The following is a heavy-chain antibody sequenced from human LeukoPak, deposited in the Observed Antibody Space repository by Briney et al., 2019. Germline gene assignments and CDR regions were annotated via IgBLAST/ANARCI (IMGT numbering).Heavy chain of an antibody. CDR1: GGSFSGYH. CDR3: ARYYYDSSGYYNFDY. V-gene: IGHV4-34*01. Sequence: PSETLSLTCAVYGGSFSGYHWSWIRQPPGKGLEWIGEINHSGSTNYNPSLKSRVTISVDTSKNQFSLKLSSVTAADTAVYYCARYYYDSSGYYNFDYWGQGTLVTVSS. CDR2: INHSGST. J-gene: IGHJ4*02. D-gene: IGHD3-22*01.